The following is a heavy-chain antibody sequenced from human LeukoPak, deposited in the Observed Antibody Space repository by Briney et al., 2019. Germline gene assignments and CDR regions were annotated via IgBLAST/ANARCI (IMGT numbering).Heavy chain of an antibody. CDR2: INAGNGNT. Sequence: ASVKVSCKASGYTFTTYAIHWVRQAPGQRLKWMGWINAGNGNTKYSQKFQARVTITRDTSASTAYMELSSLRSEDTAVYYCARDPIGSRWPYYFDYWGQGTLVTVSS. J-gene: IGHJ4*02. D-gene: IGHD6-13*01. V-gene: IGHV1-3*01. CDR3: ARDPIGSRWPYYFDY. CDR1: GYTFTTYA.